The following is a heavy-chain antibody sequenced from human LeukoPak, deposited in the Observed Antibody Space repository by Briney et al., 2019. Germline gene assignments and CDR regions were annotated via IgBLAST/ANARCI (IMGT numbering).Heavy chain of an antibody. J-gene: IGHJ5*02. Sequence: GESLKISCKGSGYSFTSYWIGWVRQMPGKGLEWMGIIYPGDSDTRYSPSFQGQVTTSADKSISTAYLQWSSLKASDTAMYYCARLARGFGDYENWFDPWGQGTLVTVSS. V-gene: IGHV5-51*01. CDR1: GYSFTSYW. CDR3: ARLARGFGDYENWFDP. D-gene: IGHD4-17*01. CDR2: IYPGDSDT.